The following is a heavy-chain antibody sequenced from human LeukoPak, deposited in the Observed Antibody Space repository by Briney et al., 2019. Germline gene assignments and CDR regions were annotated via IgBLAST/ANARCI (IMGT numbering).Heavy chain of an antibody. CDR3: ARARYETRIWPKSRYDYYHYMDV. Sequence: ASVKVSCKASGYTFTSYTIHWVRQAPGQRLEWMGWINAGNGNRKYSQEFQDRVTITRDTSASTAYTELSSLRSEDMAVYYCARARYETRIWPKSRYDYYHYMDVWGKGTTVTVSS. J-gene: IGHJ6*03. D-gene: IGHD3-3*01. V-gene: IGHV1-3*03. CDR1: GYTFTSYT. CDR2: INAGNGNR.